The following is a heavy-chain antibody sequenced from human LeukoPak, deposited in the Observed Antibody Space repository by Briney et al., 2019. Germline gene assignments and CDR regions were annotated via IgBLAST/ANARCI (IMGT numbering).Heavy chain of an antibody. Sequence: PSETLPQTRTGCGISGLSIISYYWTWIRQPPGKGLEWIGYIYYSGSTNYNPSLKSRVSIWVDTSKNQFSLKLSSVAAADTAVYYCARHVYGYGGWLDDYLDYW. D-gene: IGHD6-19*01. CDR1: GLSIISYY. CDR2: IYYSGST. CDR3: ARHVYGYGGWLDDYLDY. J-gene: IGHJ4*01. V-gene: IGHV4-59*08.